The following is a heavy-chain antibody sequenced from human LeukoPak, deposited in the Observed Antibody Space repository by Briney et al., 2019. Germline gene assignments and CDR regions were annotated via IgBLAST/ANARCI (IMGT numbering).Heavy chain of an antibody. CDR2: ISDDGSQK. CDR3: AKEHNGMDV. J-gene: IGHJ6*02. V-gene: IGHV3-30*18. Sequence: PEGTLRLSCAASGVSFIVYGMDRVPQAPGKGLEFVAVISDDGSQKYYAESVKGRFTISRDNSKNTVFLQMDSLRPEDTAVYYCAKEHNGMDVWGHGTTVTVSS. CDR1: GVSFIVYG.